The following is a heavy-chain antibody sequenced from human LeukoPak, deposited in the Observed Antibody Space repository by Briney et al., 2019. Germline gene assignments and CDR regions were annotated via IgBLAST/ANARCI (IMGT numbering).Heavy chain of an antibody. CDR2: IYYSGST. CDR3: ARVEPYQPQSAFDP. D-gene: IGHD2-2*01. J-gene: IGHJ5*02. V-gene: IGHV4-59*08. CDR1: GGSISSYY. Sequence: SSETLSLTCTVSGGSISSYYWSWIRQPPGKGLEWIGYIYYSGSTNYTPSLKSRVTISVDTSKNQFSLKLSSVTAADTAVYYCARVEPYQPQSAFDPWGQGTLVTVSS.